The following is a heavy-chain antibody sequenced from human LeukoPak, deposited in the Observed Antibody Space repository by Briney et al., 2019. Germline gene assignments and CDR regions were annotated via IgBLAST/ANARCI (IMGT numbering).Heavy chain of an antibody. V-gene: IGHV4-59*08. D-gene: IGHD3-10*01. CDR2: IYYSGTT. CDR3: ARHGSYSSGSHSFDY. Sequence: PSETLSLTCTVSGGSISSYYWSWIRQPPGKGLERVGWIYYSGTTNYSPSLKSRVTISVDTSKNQFSLKLSSVTAADTAVYYCARHGSYSSGSHSFDYWGQGTLVTVSS. CDR1: GGSISSYY. J-gene: IGHJ4*02.